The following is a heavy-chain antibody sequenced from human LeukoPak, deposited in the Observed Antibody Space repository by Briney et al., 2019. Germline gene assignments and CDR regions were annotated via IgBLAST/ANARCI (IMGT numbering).Heavy chain of an antibody. J-gene: IGHJ4*02. D-gene: IGHD2-15*01. CDR3: ARDYCSGGSCYHTD. Sequence: SETLSLTCTVSGGSISSYYWSWIRQPPGKGLEWIGYIYYSGSTNYNPSLKSRVTISVDTSKNQFSLKLSSVTAADTAVYYCARDYCSGGSCYHTDWGQGTLVTVSS. CDR2: IYYSGST. V-gene: IGHV4-59*01. CDR1: GGSISSYY.